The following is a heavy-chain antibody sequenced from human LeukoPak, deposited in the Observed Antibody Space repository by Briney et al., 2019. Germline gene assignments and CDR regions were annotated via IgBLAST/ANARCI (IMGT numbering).Heavy chain of an antibody. D-gene: IGHD3-9*01. CDR1: GGSISSYY. CDR3: ARERYFDWSSPPPLDY. Sequence: SETLSLTCTVSGGSISSYYWSWIRQPAGKGLEWIGRIYTSGSTNYNPSLKSRVTMSVDTSKNQFSLKLSSVTAADTAVYYCARERYFDWSSPPPLDYWGQGTLVTVSS. CDR2: IYTSGST. J-gene: IGHJ4*02. V-gene: IGHV4-4*07.